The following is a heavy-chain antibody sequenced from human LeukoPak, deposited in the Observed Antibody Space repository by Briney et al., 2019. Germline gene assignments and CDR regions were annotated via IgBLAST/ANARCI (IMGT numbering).Heavy chain of an antibody. Sequence: SETLSLTCTVSGGSISSSDYYWGWIRQSPGKGLEWIGSIYYSGSTYRNPSLKSRVTISVDTSKNQFSLKLTSVTAADTAVYYCARKLGGFYYDYGMDVWGQGTTVTVSS. CDR3: ARKLGGFYYDYGMDV. CDR1: GGSISSSDYY. V-gene: IGHV4-39*07. D-gene: IGHD3-16*01. CDR2: IYYSGST. J-gene: IGHJ6*02.